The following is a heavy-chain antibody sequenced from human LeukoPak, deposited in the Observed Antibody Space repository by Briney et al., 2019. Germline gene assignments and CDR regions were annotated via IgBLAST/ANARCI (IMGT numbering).Heavy chain of an antibody. Sequence: ASVKVSCKASGYTFTSYDINWLRQATGQGLEWMGWMNPNSGNTGYAQKFQGRVTMTRNTSISTAYMELSSLRSEDTAVDYWARARGYSKGYFSGGRGPLVTVSS. CDR2: MNPNSGNT. CDR3: ARARGYSKGYFS. V-gene: IGHV1-8*01. CDR1: GYTFTSYD. D-gene: IGHD5-18*01. J-gene: IGHJ4*02.